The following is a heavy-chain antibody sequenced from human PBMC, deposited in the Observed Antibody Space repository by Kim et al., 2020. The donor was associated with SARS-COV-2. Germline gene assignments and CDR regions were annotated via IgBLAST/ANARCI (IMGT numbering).Heavy chain of an antibody. CDR3: TRIPGTTLAFLDAFDV. CDR2: IRRRLNSYAT. CDR1: GFTFSDSP. Sequence: GGSLRLSCVASGFTFSDSPMHWVRQASGKGLEWVGRIRRRLNSYATGYVASVKGRFTISRDDSKNTAYLQMNSLKIEDTAIYYCTRIPGTTLAFLDAFDV. V-gene: IGHV3-73*01. J-gene: IGHJ3*01. D-gene: IGHD3-3*02.